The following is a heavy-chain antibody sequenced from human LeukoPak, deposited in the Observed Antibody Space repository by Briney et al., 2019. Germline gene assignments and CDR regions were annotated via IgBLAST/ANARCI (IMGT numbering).Heavy chain of an antibody. CDR3: ARAWFRGTTAMVAY. J-gene: IGHJ4*02. V-gene: IGHV3-13*01. Sequence: PGGSLRLSCAASGFTFSSYDMPWVRQATGKGLEWVSAIGTAGDTYYPGSVKGRFTISRENAKNSLYLQMNSLRAGDTAVYYCARAWFRGTTAMVAYWGQGTLVTVSS. CDR2: IGTAGDT. CDR1: GFTFSSYD. D-gene: IGHD5-18*01.